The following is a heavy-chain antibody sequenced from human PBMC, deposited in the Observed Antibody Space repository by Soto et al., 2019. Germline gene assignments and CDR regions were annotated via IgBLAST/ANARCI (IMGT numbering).Heavy chain of an antibody. Sequence: PSETLSLTCTVSGGSISSSSYYLGWIRQPPGKGLEWIGSIYYSGSTYYNPSLKSRVTISVDTSKNQFSLKLSSVTAADTAVYYCARGRTVATISSPTKNWFDPWGQGTLVTVSS. D-gene: IGHD5-12*01. J-gene: IGHJ5*02. V-gene: IGHV4-39*01. CDR1: GGSISSSSYY. CDR3: ARGRTVATISSPTKNWFDP. CDR2: IYYSGST.